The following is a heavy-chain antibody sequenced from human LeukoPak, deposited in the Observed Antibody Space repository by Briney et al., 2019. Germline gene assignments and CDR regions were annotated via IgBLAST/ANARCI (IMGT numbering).Heavy chain of an antibody. CDR3: ARERSKAWFDP. Sequence: SETLSLTCAVYGGSFSGYFWSWIRQPPGKGLEWIGEINHRGSTNYKASLKSRVTISLDTSKNQFSLKLSSVTAADTAVYYCARERSKAWFDPWGQGTLVTVSS. D-gene: IGHD4-17*01. J-gene: IGHJ5*02. V-gene: IGHV4-34*01. CDR1: GGSFSGYF. CDR2: INHRGST.